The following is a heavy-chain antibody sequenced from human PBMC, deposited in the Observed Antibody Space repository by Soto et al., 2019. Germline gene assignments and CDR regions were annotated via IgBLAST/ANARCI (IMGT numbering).Heavy chain of an antibody. Sequence: EVQLVESGGGLVQPGRSLRLSCAASGFTFDDYAMHWVRQAPGKGLEWVSGISWNSGSIGYADSVKGRFTISRDNAKNSLYLHMNSLGAEDTALYYCAKDAITMVRGVISYYGMDGWGQGTTVTVSS. CDR1: GFTFDDYA. CDR3: AKDAITMVRGVISYYGMDG. V-gene: IGHV3-9*01. J-gene: IGHJ6*02. CDR2: ISWNSGSI. D-gene: IGHD3-10*01.